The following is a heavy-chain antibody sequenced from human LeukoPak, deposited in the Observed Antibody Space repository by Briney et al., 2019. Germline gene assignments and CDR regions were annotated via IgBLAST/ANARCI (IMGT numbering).Heavy chain of an antibody. CDR3: ATDYWPVDTAMDPLRY. J-gene: IGHJ4*02. CDR2: FDSEDGET. D-gene: IGHD5-18*01. Sequence: ASVKVSCKVSGYTLTELSMHWVRQAPGKGLEWMGGFDSEDGETIYAQKFQGRVTMTEDTSTDTAYMELSSLRSEDTAVYYCATDYWPVDTAMDPLRYWGQGTLVTVSS. V-gene: IGHV1-24*01. CDR1: GYTLTELS.